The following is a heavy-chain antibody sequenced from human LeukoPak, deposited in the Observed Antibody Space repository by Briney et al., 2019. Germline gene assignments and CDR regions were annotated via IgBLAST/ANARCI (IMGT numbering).Heavy chain of an antibody. CDR2: IYYSGNT. CDR1: GGSIRSYY. CDR3: ARHQWVPAFDI. J-gene: IGHJ3*02. V-gene: IGHV4-59*08. Sequence: SETLSLTCSVSGGSIRSYYWSWIRQPPGKGLEWIGYIYYSGNTNYNPSLKSRVTISVDTSKDQFSLKVSSVTAADTAVYYCARHQWVPAFDIWGQGTMVTVSS. D-gene: IGHD1-26*01.